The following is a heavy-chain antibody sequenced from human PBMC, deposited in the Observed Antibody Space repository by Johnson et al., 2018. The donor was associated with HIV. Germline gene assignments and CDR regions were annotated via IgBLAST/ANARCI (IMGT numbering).Heavy chain of an antibody. V-gene: IGHV3-66*02. CDR1: GFIVSTNY. CDR3: AKTRTTVTTIDAFDI. CDR2: IYSGGNT. J-gene: IGHJ3*02. D-gene: IGHD4-17*01. Sequence: EKLVESGGDLVQPGGSLRLSCAASGFIVSTNYMNWVRQAPGKGLEWVSGIYSGGNTYYADSVKGRFTISRDNSKNTLYLQMNSLRAEDTAVYYCAKTRTTVTTIDAFDIWGQGTMVTVSS.